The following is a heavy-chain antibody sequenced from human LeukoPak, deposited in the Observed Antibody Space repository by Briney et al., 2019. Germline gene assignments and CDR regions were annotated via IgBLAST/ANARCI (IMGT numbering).Heavy chain of an antibody. D-gene: IGHD5-18*01. CDR3: AKGEYNYGYVDY. V-gene: IGHV3-23*01. CDR1: GFTFSNYA. J-gene: IGHJ4*02. CDR2: ISGVST. Sequence: GGSLRLSCATSGFTFSNYAMAWVRRAPGKGLEWVSSISGVSTYYAGSVKGRFTISRDNSKRILSLQMNSLRAEDTAMYYCAKGEYNYGYVDYWGQGTLVTVSS.